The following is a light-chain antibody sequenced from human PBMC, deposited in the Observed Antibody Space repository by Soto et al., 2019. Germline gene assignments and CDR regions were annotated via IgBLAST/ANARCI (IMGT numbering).Light chain of an antibody. J-gene: IGKJ1*01. Sequence: IVLTQSPGTLSLSPGERATLSCRASQSLSSNCLAWYQQKPGQAPRLLIYGASSRATGIPDRFSGSGSGTDFTLTISRLEPEDFAVFYCHQCDSSPWTFGQGTKVDIK. V-gene: IGKV3-20*01. CDR2: GAS. CDR1: QSLSSNC. CDR3: HQCDSSPWT.